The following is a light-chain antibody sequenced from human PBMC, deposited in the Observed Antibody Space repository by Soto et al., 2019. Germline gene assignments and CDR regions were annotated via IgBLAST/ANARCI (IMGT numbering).Light chain of an antibody. J-gene: IGLJ2*01. Sequence: SYELTQPPSVSVAPGQTARITCGGTNIGSKSVHWYQQKPGQAPVLVVYDTSDRPSGIPERFSGSNSGNTATLTINRVEAGDEADYYCQVWDISSDQRLFGGGTKLTVL. CDR1: NIGSKS. CDR2: DTS. V-gene: IGLV3-21*02. CDR3: QVWDISSDQRL.